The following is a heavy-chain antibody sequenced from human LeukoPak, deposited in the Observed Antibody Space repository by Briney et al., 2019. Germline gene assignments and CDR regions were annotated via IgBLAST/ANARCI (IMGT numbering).Heavy chain of an antibody. CDR2: IISDGRST. Sequence: GGSLRLSCAASGFTFSSYWMHWVRQPPRKGLVWVSLIISDGRSTMYADSVKGRFTISRDNAKNTLYLLMNSLRAEDTAVYYCARDRAYGMDVWGQGTTVTVSS. D-gene: IGHD1-26*01. CDR1: GFTFSSYW. CDR3: ARDRAYGMDV. J-gene: IGHJ6*02. V-gene: IGHV3-74*03.